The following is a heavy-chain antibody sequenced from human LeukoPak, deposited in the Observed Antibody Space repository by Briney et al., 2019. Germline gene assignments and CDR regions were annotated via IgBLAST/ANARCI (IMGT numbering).Heavy chain of an antibody. CDR3: ARNPGYCSGGSCYWCFDH. V-gene: IGHV4-59*08. CDR1: GCSISTYH. Sequence: PSETLSLTCAVSGCSISTYHLSWIRQPPGKGLEWIGYISYSGSSNYNPSLKSRLTISVDTSKSQFSLKLSSVTAADTAVYYCARNPGYCSGGSCYWCFDHWGRGTLVTVSS. J-gene: IGHJ2*01. CDR2: ISYSGSS. D-gene: IGHD2-15*01.